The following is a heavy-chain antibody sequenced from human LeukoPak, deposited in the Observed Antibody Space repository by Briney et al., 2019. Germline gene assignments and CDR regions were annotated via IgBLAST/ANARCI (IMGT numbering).Heavy chain of an antibody. CDR1: GFTFSSYA. D-gene: IGHD2-8*01. Sequence: GGSLRLSCAASGFTFSSYAMSWVRQAPGKGLEWVSVIYSGGSTYYADSVKGRFTISGDNSKNTPYLQMNSLRPEDTAVYYCARGSRNVYFDYWGQGTLVTVSS. CDR2: IYSGGST. J-gene: IGHJ4*02. V-gene: IGHV3-66*02. CDR3: ARGSRNVYFDY.